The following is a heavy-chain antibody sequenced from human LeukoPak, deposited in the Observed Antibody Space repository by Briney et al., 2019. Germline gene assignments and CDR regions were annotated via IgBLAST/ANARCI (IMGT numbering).Heavy chain of an antibody. Sequence: ASVKVSCKASGYSFTAYYMHWVRQAPGQGLEWMGWINPNSGGTNYAQKFQGRVTMTRDASITTAYMEMSRLRSDDTALYYCARSPHILTGENFDYWGQGTLVTVSS. D-gene: IGHD3-9*01. CDR2: INPNSGGT. CDR1: GYSFTAYY. J-gene: IGHJ4*02. V-gene: IGHV1-2*02. CDR3: ARSPHILTGENFDY.